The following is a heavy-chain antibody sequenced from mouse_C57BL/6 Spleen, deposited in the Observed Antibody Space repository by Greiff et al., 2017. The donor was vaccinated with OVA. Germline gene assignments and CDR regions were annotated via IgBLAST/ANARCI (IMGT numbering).Heavy chain of an antibody. D-gene: IGHD1-1*02. V-gene: IGHV5-4*01. CDR3: AREDYGYGYFDV. CDR2: ISDGGSYT. J-gene: IGHJ1*03. Sequence: EVMLVESGGGLVKPGGSLKLSCAASGFTFSSYAMSWVRQTPEKRLEWVATISDGGSYTYYPDNVKGRFTISRDNAKNNLYLQMSHLKSEDTAMYYCAREDYGYGYFDVWGTGTTVTVSS. CDR1: GFTFSSYA.